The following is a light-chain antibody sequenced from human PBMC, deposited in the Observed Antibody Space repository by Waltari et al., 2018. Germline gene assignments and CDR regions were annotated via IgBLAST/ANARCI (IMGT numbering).Light chain of an antibody. Sequence: QAVLTQPASLSASPGSSVSLTCTLRSGINVASYRISWYQQKPGSPPQYLLRYNSDSDKQKGSGVPSRFSGCEDGSANGGVLVISGLQSEDEADYYGWVWYSGDWVFGGGTKLTVL. CDR1: SGINVASYR. CDR3: WVWYSGDWV. CDR2: YNSDSDK. V-gene: IGLV5-45*01. J-gene: IGLJ3*02.